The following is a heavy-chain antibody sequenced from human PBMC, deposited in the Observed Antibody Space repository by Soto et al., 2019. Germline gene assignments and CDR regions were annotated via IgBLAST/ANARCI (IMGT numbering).Heavy chain of an antibody. J-gene: IGHJ5*02. V-gene: IGHV4-39*01. CDR3: ARHIRYYYSSGYIRPYWFDP. D-gene: IGHD3-22*01. CDR2: IYYSGST. Sequence: SETLSLTCTVSGGSISSSSYYWGWIRQPPGKGLEWIGSIYYSGSTYYNPSLKSRVTISVDTSKNQFSLKLSSVTAADTAVYYCARHIRYYYSSGYIRPYWFDPCGQXTLVTVSA. CDR1: GGSISSSSYY.